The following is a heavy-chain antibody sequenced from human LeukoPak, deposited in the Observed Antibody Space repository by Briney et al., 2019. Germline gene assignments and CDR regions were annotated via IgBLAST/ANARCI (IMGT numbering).Heavy chain of an antibody. J-gene: IGHJ3*02. CDR2: IYYSGST. D-gene: IGHD2-15*01. V-gene: IGHV4-31*03. CDR3: ARDPPRSSGGSSDAFDI. CDR1: GGSISSGGYY. Sequence: SQTLSLTCTVSGGSISSGGYYWSWIRQHPGKGLEWIGYIYYSGSTYYNSSLKSRVTISVDTSKNQFSLKLSSVTAADTAVYYCARDPPRSSGGSSDAFDIWGQGTMVTVSS.